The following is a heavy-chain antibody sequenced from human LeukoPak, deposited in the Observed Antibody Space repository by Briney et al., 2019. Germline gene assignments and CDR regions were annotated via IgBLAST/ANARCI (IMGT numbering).Heavy chain of an antibody. CDR3: AKSNGYGLVDI. V-gene: IGHV4-39*07. CDR1: GGSISTSSYY. J-gene: IGHJ6*01. Sequence: SETLSLTCTVSGGSISTSSYYWGWVRQPPGMGLEWVGYIFYSGSTSYRPSLNSPVSISIDPTRNQLSLKRKSVTAADTSVYSRAKSNGYGLVDIRGQ. CDR2: IFYSGST. D-gene: IGHD3-10*01.